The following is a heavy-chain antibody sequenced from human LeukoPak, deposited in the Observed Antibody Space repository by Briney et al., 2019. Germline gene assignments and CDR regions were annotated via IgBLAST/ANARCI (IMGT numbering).Heavy chain of an antibody. CDR2: ISPTSSYM. CDR1: GFTFTDFY. V-gene: IGHV3-21*04. CDR3: VRDADGGNSWFDT. D-gene: IGHD4-23*01. Sequence: GGSLRLSCAAPGFTFTDFYMNWVRQAPGKGLEWVSWISPTSSYMYYADSVKGRFTISRDNAKNSLYLQMNSLRAEDTALYYCVRDADGGNSWFDTWGQGTLVTVSS. J-gene: IGHJ5*02.